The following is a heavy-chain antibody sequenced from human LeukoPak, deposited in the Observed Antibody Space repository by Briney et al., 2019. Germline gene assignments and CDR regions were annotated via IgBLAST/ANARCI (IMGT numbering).Heavy chain of an antibody. V-gene: IGHV3-23*01. Sequence: GGSLRLSCAASGFSFSDFAMSWVRQAPGKGLEWVSAISRGGERTYYADSVKGRFTISRDNSKNTLYLQMNSLRVEDAAVYYGARHWVWGQGTLVTVSS. CDR1: GFSFSDFA. CDR3: ARHWV. J-gene: IGHJ4*02. CDR2: ISRGGERT. D-gene: IGHD3-16*01.